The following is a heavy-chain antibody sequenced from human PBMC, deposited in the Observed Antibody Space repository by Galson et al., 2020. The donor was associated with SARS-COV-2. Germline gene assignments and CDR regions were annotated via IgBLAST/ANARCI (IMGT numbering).Heavy chain of an antibody. CDR1: GFTFDDYA. D-gene: IGHD6-19*01. CDR2: ISWNSGSI. V-gene: IGHV3-9*01. J-gene: IGHJ4*02. CDR3: AKIPSGWSVSDY. Sequence: SLKISCAASGFTFDDYAMHWVRQAPGKGLEWVSGISWNSGSIGYADSVKGRFTISRDNAKNSLYLQMNSLRAEDTALYYCAKIPSGWSVSDYWGQGTLVTVSS.